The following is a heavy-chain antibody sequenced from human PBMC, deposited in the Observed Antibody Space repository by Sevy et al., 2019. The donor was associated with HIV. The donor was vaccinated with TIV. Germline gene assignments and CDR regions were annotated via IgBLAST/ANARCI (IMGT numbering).Heavy chain of an antibody. CDR1: AFTLSRYS. V-gene: IGHV3-21*01. CDR2: ISSSSNYI. J-gene: IGHJ4*02. Sequence: GGSLRLSCAASAFTLSRYSMNWVRQAPGKELEWVSSISSSSNYIYYADSGKGRFTISRDNAKNSLYLQMTSLRAEDTAVYYCAIEDYYVSGSYFFDSWGQGTLVTVSS. D-gene: IGHD3-22*01. CDR3: AIEDYYVSGSYFFDS.